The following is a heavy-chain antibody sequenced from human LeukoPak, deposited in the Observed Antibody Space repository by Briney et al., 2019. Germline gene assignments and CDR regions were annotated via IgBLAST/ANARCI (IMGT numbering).Heavy chain of an antibody. CDR3: ARSVVYYYYYMDV. V-gene: IGHV3-66*01. J-gene: IGHJ6*03. D-gene: IGHD2-21*01. CDR2: IYSGGST. Sequence: GSLRLSCAASGFTVSSNYMSWVRQAPGKGLEWVSVIYSGGSTYYADSVKGRFTISRDNSKNTLYLQMNSLRAEDTAVYYCARSVVYYYYYMDVWGKGTTVTISS. CDR1: GFTVSSNY.